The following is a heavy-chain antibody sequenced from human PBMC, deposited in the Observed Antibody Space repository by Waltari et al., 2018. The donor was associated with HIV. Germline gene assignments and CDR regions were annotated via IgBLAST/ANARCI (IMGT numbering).Heavy chain of an antibody. CDR1: GYTLTAYY. J-gene: IGHJ4*02. CDR2: INLNSGDT. Sequence: QVQLVQSGAEVKKPGDSVKVSCKASGYTLTAYYMHWVRQAPGQGLEWMGRINLNSGDTNYGQKFQGRVTMTRDTSISTAYMELSRLRSDDTAVYYCARDSYYYDSSGFFPDFWGQGTLVTVSS. D-gene: IGHD3-22*01. CDR3: ARDSYYYDSSGFFPDF. V-gene: IGHV1-2*06.